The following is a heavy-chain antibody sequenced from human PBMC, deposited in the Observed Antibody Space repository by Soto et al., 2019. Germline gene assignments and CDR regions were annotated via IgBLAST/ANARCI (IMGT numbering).Heavy chain of an antibody. CDR1: ADTFTGYT. V-gene: IGHV1-69*08. J-gene: IGHJ4*02. D-gene: IGHD3-10*01. CDR3: ARSRGSYYTNFDS. CDR2: VIPILGAS. Sequence: ASVKVSCKASADTFTGYTVTWVRQAPGQGLEWVGRVIPILGASNFAQKFQGRVTISADKSADTAYMVLAGLTSEDTAVYYCARSRGSYYTNFDSWGQGTLVTVSS.